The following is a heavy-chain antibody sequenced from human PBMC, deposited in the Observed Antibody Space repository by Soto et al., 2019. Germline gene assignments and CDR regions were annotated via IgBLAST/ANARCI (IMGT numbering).Heavy chain of an antibody. CDR3: AQDPGYCSGGSCYSVGAFDI. Sequence: QVQLVESGGGVVQPGRSLRLSCAASGFTFSSYGMHWVRQAPGKGLEWVAVIWYDGSNKYYADSVKGRFTISRDNSKNTLYLQMNSLRAEDTAVYYCAQDPGYCSGGSCYSVGAFDIWGQGTMVTVSS. CDR1: GFTFSSYG. CDR2: IWYDGSNK. V-gene: IGHV3-33*06. J-gene: IGHJ3*02. D-gene: IGHD2-15*01.